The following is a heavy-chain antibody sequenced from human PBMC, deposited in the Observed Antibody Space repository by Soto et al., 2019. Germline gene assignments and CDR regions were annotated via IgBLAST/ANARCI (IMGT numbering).Heavy chain of an antibody. J-gene: IGHJ6*02. CDR3: AKASYAPGESV. CDR2: ISGSGGST. Sequence: RLSFVSSVVTFRSYAMSWVRQAPGKGLEWVSAISGSGGSTYYADSVKGRFTISGDNSKNTLYLQMNSLRAADTAVYYCAKASYAPGESVWGQGTKVTVSS. D-gene: IGHD2-2*01. V-gene: IGHV3-23*01. CDR1: VVTFRSYA.